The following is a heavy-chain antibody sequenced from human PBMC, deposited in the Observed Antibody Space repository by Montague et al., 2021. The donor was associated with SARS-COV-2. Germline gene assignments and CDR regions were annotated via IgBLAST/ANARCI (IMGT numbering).Heavy chain of an antibody. J-gene: IGHJ4*02. CDR3: ATQAAGFTSGSLDY. CDR1: GGSINSFY. CDR2: IHHSRST. V-gene: IGHV4-59*08. D-gene: IGHD6-13*01. Sequence: SETLSLTCTVSGGSINSFYWSWVRQSPAKRMEWIGYIHHSRSTTYNPSLHIQVTMSLYTSRNQLSLKLSSVTAADTAIYYCATQAAGFTSGSLDYWGQGTLVTVSS.